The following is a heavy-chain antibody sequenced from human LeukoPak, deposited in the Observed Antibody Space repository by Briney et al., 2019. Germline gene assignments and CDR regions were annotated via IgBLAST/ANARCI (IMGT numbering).Heavy chain of an antibody. CDR1: GDTFSRDV. D-gene: IGHD3-10*01. CDR2: IIPIFGTA. V-gene: IGHV1-69*13. CDR3: ARGDYGSGPYGMDV. Sequence: SVKVSCKASGDTFSRDVLSWVRQAPGQGLQWMGGIIPIFGTANYAQKFQGRVTITADESTSTAYMELSSLRSEDTAVYYCARGDYGSGPYGMDVWGQGTTVTVSS. J-gene: IGHJ6*02.